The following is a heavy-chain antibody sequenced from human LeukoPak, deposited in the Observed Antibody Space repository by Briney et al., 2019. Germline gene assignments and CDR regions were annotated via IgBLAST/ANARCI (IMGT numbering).Heavy chain of an antibody. J-gene: IGHJ4*02. CDR3: ARTDVGYYDSSGYYDY. CDR1: GYTFTGYY. CDR2: INPNSGVT. D-gene: IGHD3-22*01. Sequence: ASVKVSCKASGYTFTGYYMHWVRQAPGQGPEWMGWINPNSGVTNYAQKFQGRVTMTRDTSISTAYMELSRLRSDDTAVFYCARTDVGYYDSSGYYDYWGQGTLVTVSS. V-gene: IGHV1-2*02.